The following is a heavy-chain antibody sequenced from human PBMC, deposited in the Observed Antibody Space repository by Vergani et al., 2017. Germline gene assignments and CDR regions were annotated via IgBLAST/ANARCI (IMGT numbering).Heavy chain of an antibody. CDR3: SKDRANSGAYPIDF. D-gene: IGHD1-26*01. V-gene: IGHV1-2*02. CDR2: INPNRGVT. CDR1: GYTFTGYF. J-gene: IGHJ4*02. Sequence: QVRLMQSAAEVKKPGASVRVSCKASGYTFTGYFIHWVRPAPGQGLEWMGWINPNRGVTNYGQKFHGRVTMTSDTSTNTVYMELSRLKSDDTALYYCSKDRANSGAYPIDFWGPGTLVTVSS.